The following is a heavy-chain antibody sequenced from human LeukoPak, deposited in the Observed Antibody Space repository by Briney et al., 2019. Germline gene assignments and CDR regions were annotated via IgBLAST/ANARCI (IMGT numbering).Heavy chain of an antibody. Sequence: PSETLSLTCAVYGGSFSSYYWSWIRQPPGKGLEWIGYIYYSGSTNYNPSLKSRVTISVDTSKNQFSLKLSSVTAADTAVYYCARHTYYYGSGKPRTPVNAFDIWGQGTMVTVSS. V-gene: IGHV4-59*01. CDR2: IYYSGST. CDR1: GGSFSSYY. CDR3: ARHTYYYGSGKPRTPVNAFDI. J-gene: IGHJ3*02. D-gene: IGHD3-10*01.